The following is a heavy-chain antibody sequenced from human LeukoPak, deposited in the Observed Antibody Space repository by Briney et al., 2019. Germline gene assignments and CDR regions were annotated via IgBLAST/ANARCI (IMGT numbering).Heavy chain of an antibody. D-gene: IGHD3-10*01. CDR2: IKEDGSEK. Sequence: PGGSLRLSCAASGFIFNNYWMNWVRQAPGKGLEWVATIKEDGSEKYYVDSVKGRFTISRDNAENSLFLQMSTLRAEDTAVYYCARGGSGSSWGQGTLVTVSS. V-gene: IGHV3-7*04. J-gene: IGHJ5*02. CDR1: GFIFNNYW. CDR3: ARGGSGSS.